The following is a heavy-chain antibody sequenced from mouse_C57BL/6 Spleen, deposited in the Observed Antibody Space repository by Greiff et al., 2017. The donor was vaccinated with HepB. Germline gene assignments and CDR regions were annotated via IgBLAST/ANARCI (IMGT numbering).Heavy chain of an antibody. CDR3: ARDGTYGSSWGYFDV. Sequence: EVQVVESGGGLVKPGGSLKLSCAASGFTFSSYAMSWVRQTPEKRLEWVATISDGGSYTYYPDNVKGRFTISRDNAKNNLYLQRSHLKSEDTAMYYCARDGTYGSSWGYFDVWGTGTTVTVSS. CDR1: GFTFSSYA. CDR2: ISDGGSYT. V-gene: IGHV5-4*01. D-gene: IGHD1-1*01. J-gene: IGHJ1*03.